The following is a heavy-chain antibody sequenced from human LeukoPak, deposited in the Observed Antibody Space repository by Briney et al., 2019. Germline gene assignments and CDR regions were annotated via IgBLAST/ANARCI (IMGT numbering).Heavy chain of an antibody. V-gene: IGHV1-2*02. J-gene: IGHJ5*02. CDR3: ARERRLQQLVVASWFDP. CDR1: GYTFTGYY. D-gene: IGHD6-13*01. CDR2: INPNSGGT. Sequence: GASVKVSCKASGYTFTGYYMHWVRQAPGQGLEWMGWINPNSGGTNYAQKFQGRVTMTRDTSISTAYMELSRLRSDDTAVYYCARERRLQQLVVASWFDPWGQGTLVTVSS.